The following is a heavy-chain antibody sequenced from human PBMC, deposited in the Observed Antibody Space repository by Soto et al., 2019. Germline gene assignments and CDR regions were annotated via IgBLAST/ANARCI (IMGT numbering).Heavy chain of an antibody. Sequence: EVQLLESGGGLVQPGGSLRLSCAASGFTFSSYAMSWVRQAPGKGLEWVSAISGSGGSTYYADSVKGRFTISRDNSKNTLYLQMNSLRAEDTAVYYCAKDLWFGELLFNYYYYGMDVWGQGTTVTVSS. J-gene: IGHJ6*02. CDR3: AKDLWFGELLFNYYYYGMDV. CDR2: ISGSGGST. CDR1: GFTFSSYA. V-gene: IGHV3-23*01. D-gene: IGHD3-10*01.